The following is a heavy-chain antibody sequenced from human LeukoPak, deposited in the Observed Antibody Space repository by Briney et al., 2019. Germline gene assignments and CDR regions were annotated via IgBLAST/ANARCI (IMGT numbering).Heavy chain of an antibody. Sequence: KPSETLSLTCTVSGGSISSSSYYWGWIRQPPGKGLEWIGYIYYSGSTNYNPSLKSRVTISVDTSKNQFSLKLSSVTAADTAVYYCARVGDYYDSSGTLDYWGQGTLVTVSS. V-gene: IGHV4-61*05. CDR2: IYYSGST. CDR1: GGSISSSSYY. J-gene: IGHJ4*02. D-gene: IGHD3-22*01. CDR3: ARVGDYYDSSGTLDY.